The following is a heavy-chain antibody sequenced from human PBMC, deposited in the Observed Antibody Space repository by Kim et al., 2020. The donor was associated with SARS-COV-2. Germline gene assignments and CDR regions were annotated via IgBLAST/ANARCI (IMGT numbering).Heavy chain of an antibody. CDR3: ARDPRSLRWSRDPDWYFDL. J-gene: IGHJ2*01. CDR2: ISSSSSYI. D-gene: IGHD4-17*01. CDR1: GFTFSSYS. V-gene: IGHV3-21*01. Sequence: GGSLRLSCAASGFTFSSYSMNWVRQAPGKGLEWVSSISSSSSYIYYADSVKGRFTISRDNAKNSLYLQMNSLRAEDTAVYYCARDPRSLRWSRDPDWYFDLWGRGTLVTVSS.